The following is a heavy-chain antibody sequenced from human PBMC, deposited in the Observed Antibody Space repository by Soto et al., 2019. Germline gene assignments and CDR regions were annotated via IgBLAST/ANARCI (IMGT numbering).Heavy chain of an antibody. V-gene: IGHV5-10-1*01. J-gene: IGHJ3*02. D-gene: IGHD2-8*01. CDR2: IDPSDSYT. CDR1: GYSFTSYW. Sequence: GESLKISCKGSGYSFTSYWISGVRQMPGKGLEWMGRIDPSDSYTNYSPSFQGHVTISADKSISTAYLQWSSLKASDTAMYYCAISLCYNNAFDIWGQGTMVTVSS. CDR3: AISLCYNNAFDI.